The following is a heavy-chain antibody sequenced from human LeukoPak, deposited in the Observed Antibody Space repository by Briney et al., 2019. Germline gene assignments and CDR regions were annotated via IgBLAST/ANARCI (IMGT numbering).Heavy chain of an antibody. CDR1: GFIFNSYS. J-gene: IGHJ3*02. CDR3: VRDNRDAFDI. Sequence: PGGSLRLSCAASGFIFNSYSMNWVRQAPGKGLEWVSAISSSSSYKFNADSVKGRFTIYRDNARNLLYLQMNSLRAEDTAVYYCVRDNRDAFDIWGQGTMVTVSS. CDR2: ISSSSSYK. V-gene: IGHV3-21*01.